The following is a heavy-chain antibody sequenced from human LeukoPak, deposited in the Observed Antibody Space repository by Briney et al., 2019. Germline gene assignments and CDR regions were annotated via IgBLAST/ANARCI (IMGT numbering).Heavy chain of an antibody. CDR2: ISSSSSYI. D-gene: IGHD4-17*01. V-gene: IGHV3-21*01. J-gene: IGHJ6*03. CDR1: GFTFSSYS. Sequence: GGSLRLSCAASGFTFSSYSMNWVRQAPGEGLEWVSSISSSSSYIYYADSVKGRFTISRDNAKNSLYLQMNSLRAEDTAVYYCARGNGDGNYYYYYYMDVWGKGTTVTVSS. CDR3: ARGNGDGNYYYYYYMDV.